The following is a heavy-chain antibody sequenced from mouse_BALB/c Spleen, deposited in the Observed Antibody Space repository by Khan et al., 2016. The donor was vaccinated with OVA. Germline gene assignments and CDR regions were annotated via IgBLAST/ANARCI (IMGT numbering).Heavy chain of an antibody. Sequence: VQLQQSGAELVRPGASVKLSCKASGYTFTNYWINWVKQRPGQGLEWIGNVYPSDSYTNYNQKFKDKATLTVAKSSSTAYMQLSSQTSYEPAVYYGTREGVNGSSCGYWRQGTLVTVSA. CDR1: GYTFTNYW. V-gene: IGHV1-69*02. D-gene: IGHD2-2*01. J-gene: IGHJ3*01. CDR3: TREGVNGSSCGY. CDR2: VYPSDSYT.